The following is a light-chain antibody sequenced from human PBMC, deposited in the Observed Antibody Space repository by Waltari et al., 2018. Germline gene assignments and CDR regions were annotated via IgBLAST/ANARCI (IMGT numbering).Light chain of an antibody. V-gene: IGLV9-49*01. Sequence: QPVLTQPPSASASLGASVTLTCTLSSGYSNYKVDWFQQRPAKGPRFVMRVGTGGIVGFRGDGIPDGFLVMGSGLNRYLTIKNIEEEDESEYHCGADRGSGSNFGPVMFGGGTKLTIL. J-gene: IGLJ3*02. CDR2: VGTGGIVG. CDR3: GADRGSGSNFGPVM. CDR1: SGYSNYK.